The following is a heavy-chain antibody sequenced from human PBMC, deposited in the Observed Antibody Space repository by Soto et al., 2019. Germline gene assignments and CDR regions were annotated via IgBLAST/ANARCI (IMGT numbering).Heavy chain of an antibody. CDR3: APWGYGSGIVGPTHFDY. CDR2: ISYDGSNK. CDR1: GFTFSSYG. D-gene: IGHD3-10*01. Sequence: QVQLVESGGGVVQPGRSLRLSCAASGFTFSSYGMHWVRQAPGKGLEWVAVISYDGSNKYYADSVKGRFTISRDNSKNTLYLQMNGLRAEDTAVYYCAPWGYGSGIVGPTHFDYWGQGTLVTVSS. V-gene: IGHV3-30*03. J-gene: IGHJ4*02.